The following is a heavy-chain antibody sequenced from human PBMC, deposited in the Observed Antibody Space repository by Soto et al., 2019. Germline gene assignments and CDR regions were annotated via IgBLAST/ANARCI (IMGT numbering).Heavy chain of an antibody. D-gene: IGHD3-22*01. Sequence: SETLSLTCTVSGGSISSSSYYWGWIRQPPGKGLEWIGSIYYSGSTYYNPSLKSRVTISVDTSKNQFSLKLSSVTAADTAVYYCASRLYYDSSGFEGGGMDVWG. CDR3: ASRLYYDSSGFEGGGMDV. V-gene: IGHV4-39*01. CDR1: GGSISSSSYY. J-gene: IGHJ6*02. CDR2: IYYSGST.